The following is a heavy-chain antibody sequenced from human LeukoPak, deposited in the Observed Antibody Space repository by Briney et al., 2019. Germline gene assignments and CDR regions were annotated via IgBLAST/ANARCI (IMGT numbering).Heavy chain of an antibody. D-gene: IGHD2-15*01. J-gene: IGHJ4*02. Sequence: GGSLRLSCAAAGFTVSTSAMSWVRQAPGKVLEWVSGISGSGGGTYYADSVKGRFTISRDNSKNTLYLQMNSLRAEDTAVYYCARDCLGGYCSGGSCYSYHYFDYWGQGTLVTVSS. V-gene: IGHV3-23*01. CDR2: ISGSGGGT. CDR3: ARDCLGGYCSGGSCYSYHYFDY. CDR1: GFTVSTSA.